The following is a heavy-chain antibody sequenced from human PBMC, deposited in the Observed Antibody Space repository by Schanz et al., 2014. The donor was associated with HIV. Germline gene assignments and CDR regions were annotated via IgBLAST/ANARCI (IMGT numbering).Heavy chain of an antibody. CDR3: AKDRNYYESKYRGKGNYYYYYGMDV. CDR1: GFSFDTFG. Sequence: VQLLESGGGVAQPGRSLRLSCAGSGFSFDTFGIHWVRQAPGKGLEWVAVISYDGTKKHYADSVKGRFTISRDNSKNSLSLLIKSLRADDAAVYYCAKDRNYYESKYRGKGNYYYYYGMDVWGQGTTVTVSS. D-gene: IGHD3-22*01. J-gene: IGHJ6*02. V-gene: IGHV3-30*18. CDR2: ISYDGTKK.